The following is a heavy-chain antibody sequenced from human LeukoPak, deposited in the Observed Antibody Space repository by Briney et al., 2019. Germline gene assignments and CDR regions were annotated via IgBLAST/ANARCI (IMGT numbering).Heavy chain of an antibody. J-gene: IGHJ4*02. CDR3: ARDPDY. Sequence: PSETLSLTCAVSGGSISSGGYSWSWIRQPAGKGLEWIGRIYTSGSTNYNPSLKSRVTMSVDTSKNQFSLKLSSVTAADTAVYYCARDPDYWGQGTLVTVSS. CDR1: GGSISSGGYS. V-gene: IGHV4-61*02. CDR2: IYTSGST.